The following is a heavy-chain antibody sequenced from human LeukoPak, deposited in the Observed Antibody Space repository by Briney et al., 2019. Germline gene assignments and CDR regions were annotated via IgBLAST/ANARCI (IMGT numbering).Heavy chain of an antibody. J-gene: IGHJ5*02. CDR1: GFAFSSYA. V-gene: IGHV3-21*01. CDR3: ARDDGGYCSSTSCYLGWFDP. Sequence: GGSLRLSCAASGFAFSSYAMNWVRQAPGKGLEWVSSITSTSSYIYYADSVKGRFTISRDNAKNSLYLRMNSLRAEDTAVYYCARDDGGYCSSTSCYLGWFDPWGQGTLVTVSS. D-gene: IGHD2-2*03. CDR2: ITSTSSYI.